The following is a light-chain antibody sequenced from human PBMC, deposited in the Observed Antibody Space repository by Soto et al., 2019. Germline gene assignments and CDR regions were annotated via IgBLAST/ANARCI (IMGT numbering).Light chain of an antibody. J-gene: IGKJ1*01. Sequence: DIVLAESPDTLSLSPGERATLSCRASQSVRSNLAWYQQKPGQAPRFLIYGASTRATGVPARFSGSGSGTDFSLIIGRLEPEDFAVYICQQYGASPWTFGQGTKVDIK. CDR3: QQYGASPWT. V-gene: IGKV3-20*01. CDR2: GAS. CDR1: QSVRSN.